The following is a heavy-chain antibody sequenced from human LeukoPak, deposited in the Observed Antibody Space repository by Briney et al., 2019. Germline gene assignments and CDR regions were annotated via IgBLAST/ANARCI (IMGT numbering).Heavy chain of an antibody. CDR1: GFTFSSYS. CDR3: ARVRYRLAETYIDY. V-gene: IGHV3-21*04. Sequence: PGGSLRLSCTASGFTFSSYSMNWVRQAPGKGPEWVSSISTSSSYIYYADSVKGRFTISRDNARNSLYLQMNTLRAEDTAVYYCARVRYRLAETYIDYWGQGTLVTVSS. D-gene: IGHD3-16*01. J-gene: IGHJ4*02. CDR2: ISTSSSYI.